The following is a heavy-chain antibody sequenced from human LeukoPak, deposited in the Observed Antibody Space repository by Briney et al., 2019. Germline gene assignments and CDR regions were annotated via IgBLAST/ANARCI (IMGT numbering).Heavy chain of an antibody. CDR2: MNPNSGKT. CDR3: ARYPRTTVATYYFDY. D-gene: IGHD4-23*01. J-gene: IGHJ4*02. CDR1: GYTFTSYD. V-gene: IGHV1-8*03. Sequence: ASVKVSCKASGYTFTSYDINWVRQATGQGLEWMGWMNPNSGKTGYAQKFQGRVTITADKSTSTAYMELSSLRSEDTAVYYCARYPRTTVATYYFDYWGQGTLVTVSS.